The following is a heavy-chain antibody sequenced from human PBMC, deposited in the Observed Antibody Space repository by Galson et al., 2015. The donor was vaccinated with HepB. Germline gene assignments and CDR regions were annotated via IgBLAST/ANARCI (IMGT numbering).Heavy chain of an antibody. CDR1: GVSVSGNH. Sequence: SLRLSCAASGVSVSGNHMSCVRQAPGEGLEWLSVIYRGGRTYYADTVKGSLTIPTDNSKKKLYLEMISLRAEDTAVYYCARDVYYDSSGYIAWGQGTLVTVSS. CDR2: IYRGGRT. CDR3: ARDVYYDSSGYIA. V-gene: IGHV3-66*01. D-gene: IGHD3-22*01. J-gene: IGHJ5*02.